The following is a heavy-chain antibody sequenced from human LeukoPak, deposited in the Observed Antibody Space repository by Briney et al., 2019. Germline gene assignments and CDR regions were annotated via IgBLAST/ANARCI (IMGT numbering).Heavy chain of an antibody. J-gene: IGHJ4*02. CDR1: GFTFSTYA. Sequence: GGSLRLSCAASGFTFSTYAMNWVRQAPGKGLEWVSGISNNGGSTYYADSVKGRFTISRDNSKNTLYLQMNSLRAEDTAVYYCAKDRWYYYDSSGYYYHPIHFDYWGQGTLVTVSS. V-gene: IGHV3-23*01. D-gene: IGHD3-22*01. CDR2: ISNNGGST. CDR3: AKDRWYYYDSSGYYYHPIHFDY.